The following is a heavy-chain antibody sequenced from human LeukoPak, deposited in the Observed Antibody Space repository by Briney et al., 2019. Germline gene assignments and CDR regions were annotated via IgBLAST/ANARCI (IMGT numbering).Heavy chain of an antibody. D-gene: IGHD2-2*02. Sequence: SETLSLTCTVSGGSISSSSYYWGWIRQPPGKGLEWIGSIYYSGSTYYNPSLKSRVTISVDTSKNQFSLKLSSVTAADTAVYYCAREFGYCSSTSCYKGIQGKNWFDPWGQGTLVTVSS. V-gene: IGHV4-39*07. CDR2: IYYSGST. CDR1: GGSISSSSYY. J-gene: IGHJ5*02. CDR3: AREFGYCSSTSCYKGIQGKNWFDP.